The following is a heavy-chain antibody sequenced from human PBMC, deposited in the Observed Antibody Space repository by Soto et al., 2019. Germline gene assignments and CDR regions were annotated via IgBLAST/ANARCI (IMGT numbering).Heavy chain of an antibody. CDR1: GGSISSYY. CDR2: IYYSGST. CDR3: ARDRSAVWGSYRYGHYFDY. J-gene: IGHJ4*02. V-gene: IGHV4-59*01. D-gene: IGHD3-16*02. Sequence: ASETLSLTCTVSGGSISSYYWSWIRQPPGKGLEWIGYIYYSGSTNYNPSLKSRVTISVDTSKNQFSLKLSSVTAADTAVYYCARDRSAVWGSYRYGHYFDYWGQGTLVTVSS.